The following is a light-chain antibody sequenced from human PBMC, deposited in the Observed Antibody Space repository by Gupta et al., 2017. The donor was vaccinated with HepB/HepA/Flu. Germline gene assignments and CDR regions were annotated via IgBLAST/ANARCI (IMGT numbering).Light chain of an antibody. Sequence: SALTQPASVSGSPGQSITISCTGTSSDVGDYNHVSWYQQHPGKAPKLMIYNVRNRPAGVANRFSGSKSGNTASLTISGRKAEDEADYYCSAYTSSNTWVFGGGTKLTVL. CDR2: NVR. V-gene: IGLV2-14*03. J-gene: IGLJ3*02. CDR1: SSDVGDYNH. CDR3: SAYTSSNTWV.